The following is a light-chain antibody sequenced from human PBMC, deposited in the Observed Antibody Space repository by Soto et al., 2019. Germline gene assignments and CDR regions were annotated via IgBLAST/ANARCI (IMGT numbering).Light chain of an antibody. CDR1: QSVNIN. J-gene: IGKJ5*01. CDR2: GTS. CDR3: QQRYEWPPIT. V-gene: IGKV3-11*01. Sequence: ESVLTQSPGTLSLSPGARAPLSCRASQSVNINLAWYQQKPGQAPRLLIYGTSTRATGIPARFSGTGSETDFTLTISSLEPEDFAVYYCQQRYEWPPITFGQGTRLEIK.